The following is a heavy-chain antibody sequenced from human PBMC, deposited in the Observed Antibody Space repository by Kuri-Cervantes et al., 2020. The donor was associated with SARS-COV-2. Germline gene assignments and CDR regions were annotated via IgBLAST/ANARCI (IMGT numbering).Heavy chain of an antibody. CDR3: ASVPYYDFWSGYYAH. J-gene: IGHJ4*02. CDR1: GFTFSSYD. CDR2: IGTAGDP. V-gene: IGHV3-13*05. D-gene: IGHD3-3*01. Sequence: GGSLRLSCAASGFTFSSYDMHWVRQATGKGLEWVSAIGTAGDPYYPGSVKGRFTISRDNSKNTLYLQMNSLRAEDTAVYYCASVPYYDFWSGYYAHWGQGTLVTVSS.